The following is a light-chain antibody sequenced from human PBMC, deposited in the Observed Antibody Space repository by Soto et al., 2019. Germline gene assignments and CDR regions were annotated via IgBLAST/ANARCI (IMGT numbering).Light chain of an antibody. CDR1: QSVSSY. CDR3: QQRXT. J-gene: IGKJ4*01. V-gene: IGKV3-11*01. Sequence: EIVLTQSPATLSLSPGERATLSCRASQSVSSYLAWYQQKPGQAPRLLIYDASNRATGIPARFSGSGSGTDFTLAISSLEPEDFAVYYCQQRXTFGGGTKVDIK. CDR2: DAS.